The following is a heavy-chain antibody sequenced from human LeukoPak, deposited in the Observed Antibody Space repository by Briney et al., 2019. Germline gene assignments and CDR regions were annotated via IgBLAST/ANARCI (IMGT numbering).Heavy chain of an antibody. J-gene: IGHJ3*02. D-gene: IGHD3-22*01. CDR2: IRTKTYGGTT. V-gene: IGHV3-49*03. CDR1: GFTFGDYA. CDR3: TRRYNYDSSGYYYVRDAFDI. Sequence: GGSLRLSCTGSGFTFGDYAMSWFRQAPGKGLEWVGFIRTKTYGGTTQYAASVKGRFTISRDDSKSIAYLQMNSLKTEDTAVYYCTRRYNYDSSGYYYVRDAFDIWGQGTMVTVSS.